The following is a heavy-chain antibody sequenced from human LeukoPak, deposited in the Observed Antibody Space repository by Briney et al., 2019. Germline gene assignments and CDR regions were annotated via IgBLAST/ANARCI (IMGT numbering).Heavy chain of an antibody. D-gene: IGHD3-3*01. CDR2: INPSGGST. Sequence: WASVKISCKASGYTCTNYHIHWVRQAPGQGLEWMGLINPSGGSTRYAQKFQGRVTMTRDTSTSTVYMELSSLRSEDTAVYYCARGVTIFGVVFSQWDYWGQGTLVTVSS. J-gene: IGHJ4*02. CDR1: GYTCTNYH. V-gene: IGHV1-46*01. CDR3: ARGVTIFGVVFSQWDY.